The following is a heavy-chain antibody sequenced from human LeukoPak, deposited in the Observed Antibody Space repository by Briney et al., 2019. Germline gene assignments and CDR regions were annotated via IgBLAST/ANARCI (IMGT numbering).Heavy chain of an antibody. Sequence: GRSLRLSCAASGFTFSRYGMHWVRQAPGKGLEWVAVIWYDGSNKYYADSVKGRFTISRDNSKNTLYLQMNSLRAEDTAVYYCARTLQYDFIGWGQGTLVTVSS. CDR3: ARTLQYDFIG. J-gene: IGHJ4*02. D-gene: IGHD3-3*01. CDR2: IWYDGSNK. V-gene: IGHV3-33*01. CDR1: GFTFSRYG.